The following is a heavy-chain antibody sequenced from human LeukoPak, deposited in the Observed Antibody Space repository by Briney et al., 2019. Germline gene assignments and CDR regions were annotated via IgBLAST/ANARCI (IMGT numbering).Heavy chain of an antibody. Sequence: ASVKVSCKASGYTFTSYDINWVRQATGQGLEWMGWMNPNSGNTGYAQKFQGRVTMTRNTSISTAYTELSSLRSEDTAVYYCARGLRVFGENYYYYMDVWGKGTTVTVSS. CDR3: ARGLRVFGENYYYYMDV. CDR2: MNPNSGNT. V-gene: IGHV1-8*01. J-gene: IGHJ6*03. CDR1: GYTFTSYD. D-gene: IGHD3-3*01.